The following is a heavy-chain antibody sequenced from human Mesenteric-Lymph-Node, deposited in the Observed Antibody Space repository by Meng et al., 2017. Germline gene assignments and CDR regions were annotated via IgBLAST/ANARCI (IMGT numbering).Heavy chain of an antibody. J-gene: IGHJ4*02. CDR3: ARVGAYCGGDCYHPR. D-gene: IGHD2-21*02. CDR1: GGSFSGYY. V-gene: IGHV4-34*01. Sequence: QERLRQGGRGLVRPVGTLSLTCAVYGGSFSGYYWGWIRQPPGKGLEWIGEINHSGSTNYNPSLKSRVTISVDTSKNQFSLKLSSVTAADTAVYYCARVGAYCGGDCYHPRWGQGTLVTVSS. CDR2: INHSGST.